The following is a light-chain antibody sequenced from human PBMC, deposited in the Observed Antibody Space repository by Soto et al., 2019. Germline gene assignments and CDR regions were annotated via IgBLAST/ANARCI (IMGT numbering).Light chain of an antibody. CDR1: SSNIGAGYD. J-gene: IGLJ2*01. CDR3: QSFDSSLSGSRV. Sequence: QSVLTQPPSVSGAPGQRVTISCTGSSSNIGAGYDVHWYQQLPGTAPKLLIYTNTNRPSGVPDRFSASKSGTSASLAITGLQAEDEADYYCQSFDSSLSGSRVFGGGTQLTVL. CDR2: TNT. V-gene: IGLV1-40*01.